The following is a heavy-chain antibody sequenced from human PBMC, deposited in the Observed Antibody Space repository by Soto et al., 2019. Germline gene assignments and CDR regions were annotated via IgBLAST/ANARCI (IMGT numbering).Heavy chain of an antibody. CDR3: ARGYFDSGHGYDL. CDR1: GASISSGVYY. D-gene: IGHD3-10*01. V-gene: IGHV4-31*03. CDR2: IESSGST. J-gene: IGHJ5*02. Sequence: SETLSLTCTVSGASISSGVYYWTWIRQHPGKGLEWIGYIESSGSTFFNPSLKSRVAISVDPSKSHFSLNLNSVTAADTGIYFCARGYFDSGHGYDLWGQGALVTVSS.